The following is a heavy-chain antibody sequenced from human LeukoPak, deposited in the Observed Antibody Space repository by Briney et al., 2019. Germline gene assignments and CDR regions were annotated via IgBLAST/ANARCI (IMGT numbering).Heavy chain of an antibody. CDR3: ARDGPRTYYDILTGYYTFDP. J-gene: IGHJ5*02. D-gene: IGHD3-9*01. CDR1: GGSISSSNW. CDR2: ICHSGST. Sequence: PSGTLSLTCAVSGGSISSSNWWSWVRQPPGKGLEWIGEICHSGSTNYNPSLKSRVTISVDKSKNQFSLKLSSVTAADTAVYYCARDGPRTYYDILTGYYTFDPWGQGTLVTVSS. V-gene: IGHV4-4*02.